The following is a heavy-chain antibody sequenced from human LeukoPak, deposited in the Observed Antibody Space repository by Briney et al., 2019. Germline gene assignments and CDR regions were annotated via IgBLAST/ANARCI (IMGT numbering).Heavy chain of an antibody. Sequence: GGSLRLSCAASEFIFNSFWMSWVRQAPGRGLEWVANIKYDGSEKYYVDSVKGRFTISRDDTMYLQMNSLRAEDTAVYYCARFYYDGSGPSAMDVWGQGTTVTVAS. CDR3: ARFYYDGSGPSAMDV. CDR1: EFIFNSFW. V-gene: IGHV3-7*01. D-gene: IGHD3-22*01. J-gene: IGHJ6*02. CDR2: IKYDGSEK.